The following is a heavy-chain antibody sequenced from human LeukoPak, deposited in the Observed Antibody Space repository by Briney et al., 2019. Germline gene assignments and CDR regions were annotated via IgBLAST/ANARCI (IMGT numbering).Heavy chain of an antibody. D-gene: IGHD1-7*01. CDR1: GFTVSSNY. Sequence: PGGSLRLSCAASGFTVSSNYMSWVRQAPGKGLEWVSVIYSGGSTYYADPVKGRFTISRDNSKNTLYLQMNSLRAEDTAVYYCARDQLELRDYYYYMDVWGKGTTVTVSS. V-gene: IGHV3-53*01. J-gene: IGHJ6*03. CDR2: IYSGGST. CDR3: ARDQLELRDYYYYMDV.